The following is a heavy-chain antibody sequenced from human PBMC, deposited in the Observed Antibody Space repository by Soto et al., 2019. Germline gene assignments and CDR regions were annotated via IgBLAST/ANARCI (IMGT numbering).Heavy chain of an antibody. CDR3: ARDPIGDIRMYYFDY. D-gene: IGHD3-10*01. CDR2: INPNSGGT. CDR1: GYTFTGYY. Sequence: ASVKVSCKASGYTFTGYYMHWVRQAPGQGLEWMGWINPNSGGTNYAQKFQGWVTMTRDTSISTAYMELSRLRSDDTAVYYCARDPIGDIRMYYFDYWGQGTLVTVSS. V-gene: IGHV1-2*04. J-gene: IGHJ4*02.